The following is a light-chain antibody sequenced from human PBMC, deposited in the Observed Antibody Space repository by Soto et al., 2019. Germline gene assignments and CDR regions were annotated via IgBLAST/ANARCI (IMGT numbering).Light chain of an antibody. CDR1: SSDVGGYNY. CDR3: SSYRRGSTYV. CDR2: DVT. V-gene: IGLV2-14*03. Sequence: ALTQPASVSGSPGQSITVSCTRTSSDVGGYNYVSWYQQHPGKAPRLMIYDVTNRPSGVSDRFSGSKSGNTASLTISGLQAEDEADYYCSSYRRGSTYVFGTGTKVTVL. J-gene: IGLJ1*01.